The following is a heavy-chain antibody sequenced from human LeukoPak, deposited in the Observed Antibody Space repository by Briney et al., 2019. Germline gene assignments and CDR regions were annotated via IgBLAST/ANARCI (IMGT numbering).Heavy chain of an antibody. V-gene: IGHV3-21*01. J-gene: IGHJ4*02. CDR3: ARGRDGYNNQGFDY. CDR1: GFTFSSYS. D-gene: IGHD5-24*01. Sequence: SGGSLRLSCAASGFTFSSYSMNWVRQAPGKGLEWVSSISSSSSYIYYADSVKGRFTISRDNAKNSLYLQMNSLRAEDTAVYYCARGRDGYNNQGFDYWGQGTLVTVSS. CDR2: ISSSSSYI.